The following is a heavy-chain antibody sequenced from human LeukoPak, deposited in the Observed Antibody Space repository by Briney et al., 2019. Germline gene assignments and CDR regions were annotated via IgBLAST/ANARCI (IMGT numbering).Heavy chain of an antibody. V-gene: IGHV4-38-2*02. CDR3: ARGEYYDSSGYPPDY. CDR1: AYSSSGGYH. D-gene: IGHD3-22*01. CDR2: IYHSGST. Sequence: SPSETLSLTCTVSAYSSSGGYHWGWIRQPPGKGLEWIGSIYHSGSTYYNPSLKSRVTISLDTSKNQFSLKLSSVTAADTAVYYCARGEYYDSSGYPPDYWGQGTLVTVSS. J-gene: IGHJ4*02.